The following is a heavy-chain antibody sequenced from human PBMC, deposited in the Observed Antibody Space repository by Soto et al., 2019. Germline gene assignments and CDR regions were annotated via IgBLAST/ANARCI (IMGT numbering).Heavy chain of an antibody. CDR2: MNPNSGNT. Sequence: QVQLVQFGAEVKKPGASVKVSCKASGYTFTSYDINWVRQATGQGLEWMGWMNPNSGNTGYAQKFQGRVTMTRSTSISTAYMELSSLRSEDTAVYYCAGVLGKWLVRFSPEFDYWGQGTLVTVSS. CDR1: GYTFTSYD. J-gene: IGHJ4*02. V-gene: IGHV1-8*01. CDR3: AGVLGKWLVRFSPEFDY. D-gene: IGHD6-19*01.